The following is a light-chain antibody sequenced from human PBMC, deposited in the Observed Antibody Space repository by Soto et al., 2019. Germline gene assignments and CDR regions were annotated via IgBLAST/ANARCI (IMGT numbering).Light chain of an antibody. CDR3: QQRSNWIT. Sequence: EIVLTQSPVTLSLSPGERATLSCRASQSVSSTYLAWYQQKPGQAPRPLIYGASSRATGIPDRFSGSGSGTDFTLTISRLEPEDFAVYHCQQRSNWITFGQGTRLEIK. V-gene: IGKV3D-20*02. CDR1: QSVSSTY. CDR2: GAS. J-gene: IGKJ5*01.